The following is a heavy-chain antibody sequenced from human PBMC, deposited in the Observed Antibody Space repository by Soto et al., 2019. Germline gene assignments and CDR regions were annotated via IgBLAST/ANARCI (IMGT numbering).Heavy chain of an antibody. J-gene: IGHJ6*02. CDR1: GGTFSSYA. CDR2: IIPIFGTA. CDR3: ARIQVAGPSRYYGMDV. D-gene: IGHD6-19*01. V-gene: IGHV1-69*05. Sequence: SVKVSCKASGGTFSSYAISWVRQAPGQGLEWMGGIIPIFGTANYAQKFQGRVTITTDESTSTAYMELSSLRSEDTAVYYCARIQVAGPSRYYGMDVWGQGTTVTVSS.